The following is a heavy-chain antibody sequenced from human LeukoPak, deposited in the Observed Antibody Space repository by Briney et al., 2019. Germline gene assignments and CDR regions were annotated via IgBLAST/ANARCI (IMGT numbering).Heavy chain of an antibody. CDR2: INHSGST. Sequence: SETLSLTCAVYGGPFSGYYWSWIRQPPGKGLEWIGEINHSGSTNYNPSLKSRVTISVDTSKNQFSLKLSSVTAADTAVYYCARPPGYYYYYYGMDVWGQGTTVTVSS. V-gene: IGHV4-34*01. CDR3: ARPPGYYYYYYGMDV. CDR1: GGPFSGYY. D-gene: IGHD7-27*01. J-gene: IGHJ6*02.